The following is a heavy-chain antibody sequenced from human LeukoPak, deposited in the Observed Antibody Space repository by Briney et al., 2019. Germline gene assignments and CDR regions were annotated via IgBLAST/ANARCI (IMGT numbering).Heavy chain of an antibody. V-gene: IGHV1-18*01. D-gene: IGHD3-3*01. Sequence: ASVKVSCKASGYTFTSYGISWVRQAPGQGLERMGWISAYNGNTNYAQKLQGRVTMTTDTSTSTAYMELSSLRSEDTAVYYCARSRYDFWSGHRRFDPWGQGTLVTVSS. J-gene: IGHJ5*02. CDR1: GYTFTSYG. CDR2: ISAYNGNT. CDR3: ARSRYDFWSGHRRFDP.